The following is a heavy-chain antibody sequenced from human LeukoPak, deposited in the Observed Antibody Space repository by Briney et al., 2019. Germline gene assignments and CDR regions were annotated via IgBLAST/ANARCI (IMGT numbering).Heavy chain of an antibody. J-gene: IGHJ6*02. D-gene: IGHD2-15*01. Sequence: PGGSLRLSCAASGFTFSSYAMSWVRQAPGKGLEWVSAISGSGGSTYYADSVKGRFTISRDNSKNTLYLQMNSLRAEDTAVYYCARDYCSGGSCYRRSNYYYYGMDVWGQGTTVTVSS. CDR2: ISGSGGST. CDR3: ARDYCSGGSCYRRSNYYYYGMDV. V-gene: IGHV3-23*01. CDR1: GFTFSSYA.